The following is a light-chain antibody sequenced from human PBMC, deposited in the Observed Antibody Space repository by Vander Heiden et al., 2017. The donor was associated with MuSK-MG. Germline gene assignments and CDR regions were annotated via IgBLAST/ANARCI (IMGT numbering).Light chain of an antibody. J-gene: IGLJ2*01. Sequence: HSALPQPASVSGSPGQSITISCTGTSSDVGDYNYVSWYQQRPGKVPRLVSDDVSSRPSGVSNRFSGSKSGNTASLTISGLQADDEADYYCASFSVTTTVVFGGGTKVTVL. CDR2: DVS. CDR3: ASFSVTTTVV. V-gene: IGLV2-14*03. CDR1: SSDVGDYNY.